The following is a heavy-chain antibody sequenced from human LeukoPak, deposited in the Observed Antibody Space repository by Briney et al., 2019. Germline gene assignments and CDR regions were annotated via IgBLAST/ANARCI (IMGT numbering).Heavy chain of an antibody. CDR2: TYWDDDE. CDR3: AHSAVGPDYYFYYMDV. V-gene: IGHV2-5*02. Sequence: SGPTLLQPTPTLTLTCTFSGFSLSTTGVGVGWIRQPPGKALEWLALTYWDDDERYSPSLKSRLTITKDTSKNQVVLTMSNMDPVDTATYYCAHSAVGPDYYFYYMDVWGKGTTVTVSS. J-gene: IGHJ6*03. D-gene: IGHD1-26*01. CDR1: GFSLSTTGVG.